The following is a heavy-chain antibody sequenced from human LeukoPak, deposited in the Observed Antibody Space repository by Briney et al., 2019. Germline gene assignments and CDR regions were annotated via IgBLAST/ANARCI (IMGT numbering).Heavy chain of an antibody. CDR1: GYTFTSYG. V-gene: IGHV1-18*01. D-gene: IGHD1-14*01. CDR2: ISAYNGNT. J-gene: IGHJ6*03. Sequence: ASVKVSCKASGYTFTSYGISWVRQAPGQGLEWMGWISAYNGNTNYAQKFQGRVTMTEDTSTDTAYMELSSLRSEDTAVYYCATGPTLYYMDVWGKGTTVTVSS. CDR3: ATGPTLYYMDV.